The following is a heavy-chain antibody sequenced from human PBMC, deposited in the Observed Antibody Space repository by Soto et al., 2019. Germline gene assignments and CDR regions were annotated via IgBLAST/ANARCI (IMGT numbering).Heavy chain of an antibody. CDR3: ARGYNVVVQAANYYYYGMDV. CDR2: INHSGST. J-gene: IGHJ6*02. V-gene: IGHV4-34*01. D-gene: IGHD2-2*01. CDR1: GGSFSGYY. Sequence: SETLSLTCAVYGGSFSGYYWSWIRQPPGKGLEWIGEINHSGSTNYNPSLKSRVTISVDTSKNQFSLKLSSVTAADTAVYYCARGYNVVVQAANYYYYGMDVWGQGTTVTVSS.